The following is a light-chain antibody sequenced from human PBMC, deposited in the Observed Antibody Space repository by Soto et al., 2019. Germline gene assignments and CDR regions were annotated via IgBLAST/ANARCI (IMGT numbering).Light chain of an antibody. Sequence: QSALTQSPSVSAAPGQKVTISCSGSSSNIGNNYVSWYQQLPGTAPKLRIYDNNKRPSGIPDRFSGSKSGTSGTLDITGLQTGDEADYYCATWDGSLPGEVFGGGTKVTVL. V-gene: IGLV1-51*01. CDR1: SSNIGNNY. CDR3: ATWDGSLPGEV. CDR2: DNN. J-gene: IGLJ2*01.